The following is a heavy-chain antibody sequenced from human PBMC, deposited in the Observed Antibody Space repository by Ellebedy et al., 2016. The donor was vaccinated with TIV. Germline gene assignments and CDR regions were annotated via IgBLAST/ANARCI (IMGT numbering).Heavy chain of an antibody. CDR3: AGEYSSSPQA. CDR2: INQSGNS. Sequence: SETLSLXCAVYGDSFSGFFWTWIRQPPGRGLEWIGEINQSGNSNYNPSLKSRVTLSVDTSSNQFSLKLDSVTAADTAVYYCAGEYSSSPQAWGQGTLVTVSS. D-gene: IGHD6-13*01. V-gene: IGHV4-34*01. CDR1: GDSFSGFF. J-gene: IGHJ5*02.